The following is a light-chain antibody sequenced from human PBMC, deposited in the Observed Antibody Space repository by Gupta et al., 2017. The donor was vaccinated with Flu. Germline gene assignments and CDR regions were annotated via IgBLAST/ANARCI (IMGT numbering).Light chain of an antibody. Sequence: TSSDVGADGLVSWYQQHPGKVPKLIIYEVNKRPSGVSNRFSGSVSGNTASLTISGLQAEDEADYYCCSYTSASTGVFGGGTKVTVL. CDR2: EVN. CDR1: SSDVGADGL. CDR3: CSYTSASTGV. V-gene: IGLV2-14*01. J-gene: IGLJ3*02.